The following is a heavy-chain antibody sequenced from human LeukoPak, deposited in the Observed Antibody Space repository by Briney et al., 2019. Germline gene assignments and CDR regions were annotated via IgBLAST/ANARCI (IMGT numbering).Heavy chain of an antibody. V-gene: IGHV4-39*02. J-gene: IGHJ5*02. CDR3: AIYSSSSGRIDP. CDR1: SGSITSSVYY. D-gene: IGHD2-15*01. CDR2: INYSGVT. Sequence: SETLSLTCTVSSGSITSSVYYCSWIRQPPGKGLEWIARINYSGVTHYNPSLKSRVTISVDTSKNHFSLNLSSVTAADTAVYYCAIYSSSSGRIDPWGQGTLVTVSS.